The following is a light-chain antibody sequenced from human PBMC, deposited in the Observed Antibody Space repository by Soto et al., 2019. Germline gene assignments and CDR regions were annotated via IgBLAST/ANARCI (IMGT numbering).Light chain of an antibody. CDR2: DVS. V-gene: IGLV2-14*03. J-gene: IGLJ1*01. Sequence: QSALTQPASVSGSPGHSITISCTGTSSDVGGYNYVSWYQQHPGEAPKIIIYDVSSRPSGVSYRFSGSKSGNTASLTISGLQSEDEADYYCSSYTSSTFGVFGTGTKLTVL. CDR1: SSDVGGYNY. CDR3: SSYTSSTFGV.